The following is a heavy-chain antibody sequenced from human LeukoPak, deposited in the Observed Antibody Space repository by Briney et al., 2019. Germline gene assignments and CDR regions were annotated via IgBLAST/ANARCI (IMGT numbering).Heavy chain of an antibody. CDR1: GGSFSGYY. D-gene: IGHD3-16*01. V-gene: IGHV4-34*01. Sequence: SETLSLTCAVYGGSFSGYYWSWIRQPPGKGLEWIGEINHSGSTNYNPSLKSRVTISVDTSKNQFSLKLSSVAAADTAVYYCARLRPRDAYMHWGQGTLVTVSS. CDR3: ARLRPRDAYMH. J-gene: IGHJ4*02. CDR2: INHSGST.